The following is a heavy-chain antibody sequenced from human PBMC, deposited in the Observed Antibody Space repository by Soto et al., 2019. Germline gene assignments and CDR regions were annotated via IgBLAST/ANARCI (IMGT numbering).Heavy chain of an antibody. CDR2: ISYNSGSI. Sequence: DVQLVESGGGLVQPGRSLRLSCAASGFTFDDYAMHWVRQAPGKGLEWVSGISYNSGSIGYADSVKGRFTISRDNAKNSLFLQMNSLRAEDTALYYCAKGRGIYYYYDMDVWGQGTTVTVSS. V-gene: IGHV3-9*01. CDR3: AKGRGIYYYYDMDV. D-gene: IGHD1-1*01. CDR1: GFTFDDYA. J-gene: IGHJ6*02.